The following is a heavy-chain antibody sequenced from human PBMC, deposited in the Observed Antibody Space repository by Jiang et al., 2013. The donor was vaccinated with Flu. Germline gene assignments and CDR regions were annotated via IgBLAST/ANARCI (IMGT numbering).Heavy chain of an antibody. J-gene: IGHJ4*02. D-gene: IGHD6-19*01. CDR1: GYTFTGYY. Sequence: SGAEVKKPGASVKVSCKASGYTFTGYYMHWVRQAPGQGLEWMGWINPNSGGTNYAQKFQGWVTMTRDTSISTAYMELSRLRSDDTAVYYCARESNKGMESSGGVFDYWGQGTLVTVSS. CDR3: ARESNKGMESSGGVFDY. CDR2: INPNSGGT. V-gene: IGHV1-2*04.